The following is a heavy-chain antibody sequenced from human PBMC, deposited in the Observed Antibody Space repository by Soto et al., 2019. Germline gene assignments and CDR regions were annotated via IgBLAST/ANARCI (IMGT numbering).Heavy chain of an antibody. D-gene: IGHD5-12*01. Sequence: GGSLRLSCAASGFIFNNYAMNWVRQAPGEGLQWVAGISASGVSTYYADSVKGRFIISRDNSKNTLFLQMNSLRAEDTAVYYCVRDLTDGYVDFDSWGQGTPVTVSS. CDR3: VRDLTDGYVDFDS. V-gene: IGHV3-23*01. CDR2: ISASGVST. CDR1: GFIFNNYA. J-gene: IGHJ4*02.